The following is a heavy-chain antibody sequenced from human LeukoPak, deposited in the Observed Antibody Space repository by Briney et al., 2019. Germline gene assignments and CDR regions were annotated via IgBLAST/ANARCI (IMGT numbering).Heavy chain of an antibody. CDR3: AKATIVVVPAAPPKNYYDMDV. V-gene: IGHV3-48*01. J-gene: IGHJ6*03. CDR2: ISSSSSTI. CDR1: GFTFSSYS. D-gene: IGHD2-2*01. Sequence: GGSLRLSCAASGFTFSSYSMNWVRQAPGKGLEWVSYISSSSSTIYYADSVKGRFTISRDNAKNSLYLQMNSLRAEDTAVYYCAKATIVVVPAAPPKNYYDMDVWGKGTTVTVSS.